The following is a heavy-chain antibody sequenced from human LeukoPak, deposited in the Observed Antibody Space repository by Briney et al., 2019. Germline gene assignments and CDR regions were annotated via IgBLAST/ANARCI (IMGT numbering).Heavy chain of an antibody. CDR3: ARPAMALQRFRYYYYMDV. V-gene: IGHV1-18*01. J-gene: IGHJ6*03. CDR2: ISAYNGNT. CDR1: GYTFTSYG. D-gene: IGHD3-3*01. Sequence: GASVKVSCKASGYTFTSYGISWVRQAPGQGLEWMGWISAYNGNTNYAQKLQGRVTMTTDTSTSTAYMELRSLRSDDTAVYYCARPAMALQRFRYYYYMDVWGKGTTVTVSS.